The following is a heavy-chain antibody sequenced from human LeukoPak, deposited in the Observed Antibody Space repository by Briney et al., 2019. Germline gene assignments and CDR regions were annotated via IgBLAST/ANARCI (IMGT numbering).Heavy chain of an antibody. D-gene: IGHD7-27*01. Sequence: ASVNVSCKATVYTFTSYGISWVRQPPAQGLEWMGWISSNSDNTNYAQKLQGRVTMTTDTSTSTAYMELRSLRSDDTALYFCARDWGSIKVIADYWGQGTLVTVSS. V-gene: IGHV1-18*01. CDR2: ISSNSDNT. J-gene: IGHJ4*02. CDR3: ARDWGSIKVIADY. CDR1: VYTFTSYG.